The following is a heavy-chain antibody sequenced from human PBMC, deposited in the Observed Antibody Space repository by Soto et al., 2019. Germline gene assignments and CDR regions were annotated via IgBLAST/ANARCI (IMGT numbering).Heavy chain of an antibody. D-gene: IGHD4-17*01. CDR3: TRGPQQYGDYGEYFHH. CDR2: INPNSGDT. CDR1: GYTFTGYY. J-gene: IGHJ1*01. V-gene: IGHV1-2*02. Sequence: QVQLVQSGAEVKKPGASVAVSCKASGYTFTGYYLHWVRQAPGQGLEWMGWINPNSGDTDSVQKFQGRVTLTRDTSISTAYMKLSRLRSDDTAIYYCTRGPQQYGDYGEYFHHWGQGTLVTVSS.